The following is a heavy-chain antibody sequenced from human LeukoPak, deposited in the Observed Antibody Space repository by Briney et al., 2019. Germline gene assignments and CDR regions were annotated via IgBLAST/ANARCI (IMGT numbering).Heavy chain of an antibody. Sequence: ASVKVSCKASGYTFTSYGISWVRQAPGQGLEWMGWISAYNGNTNCAQKLQGRVTMTTDTSTSTAYMELRSLRSDDTAVYYCARDLTPMVRGVISAYWGQGTLVTVSS. D-gene: IGHD3-10*01. V-gene: IGHV1-18*01. CDR3: ARDLTPMVRGVISAY. CDR1: GYTFTSYG. J-gene: IGHJ4*02. CDR2: ISAYNGNT.